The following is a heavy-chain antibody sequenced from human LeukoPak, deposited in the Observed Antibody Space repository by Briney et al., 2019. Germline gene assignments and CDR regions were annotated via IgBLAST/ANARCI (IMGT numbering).Heavy chain of an antibody. V-gene: IGHV3-23*01. Sequence: GGSLRLSSAASRFTFSRYVMNTVRHAPGTGLDWVASIGGSNDGGTYSADSVKGLSTISRGNSKNTVRLQMNSLRAEDTALYFCAKGGIGEAGLDSWGQGILVTVSS. J-gene: IGHJ4*02. D-gene: IGHD6-13*01. CDR3: AKGGIGEAGLDS. CDR2: IGGSNDGGT. CDR1: RFTFSRYV.